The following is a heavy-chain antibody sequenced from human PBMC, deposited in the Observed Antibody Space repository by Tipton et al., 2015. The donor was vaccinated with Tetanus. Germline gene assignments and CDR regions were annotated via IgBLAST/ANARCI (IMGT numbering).Heavy chain of an antibody. J-gene: IGHJ4*02. V-gene: IGHV4-59*01. CDR2: LYDNGRT. Sequence: TLSLTCAVYGASFSDYYWSWIRQPPGKGLEWIGYLYDNGRTKYNPSLNSRVTISVDTPKKQLSLKLTSVTAADTAVYYCARGPWLDYWGQGTLVTVSS. CDR1: GASFSDYY. CDR3: ARGPWLDY.